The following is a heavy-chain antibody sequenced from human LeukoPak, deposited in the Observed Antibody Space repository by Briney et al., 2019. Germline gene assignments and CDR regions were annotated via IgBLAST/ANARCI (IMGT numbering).Heavy chain of an antibody. CDR3: AKGRVLWFGESGWFDP. Sequence: PGGSLRLSCAASGFTFSSYGMHWVRQAPGKGLEWVAFIRYDGSNKYYADSVKGRFTISRDNSKNTLYLQMNSLRAEDTAVYYCAKGRVLWFGESGWFDPWGQGTLVTVSS. J-gene: IGHJ5*02. CDR1: GFTFSSYG. V-gene: IGHV3-30*02. CDR2: IRYDGSNK. D-gene: IGHD3-10*01.